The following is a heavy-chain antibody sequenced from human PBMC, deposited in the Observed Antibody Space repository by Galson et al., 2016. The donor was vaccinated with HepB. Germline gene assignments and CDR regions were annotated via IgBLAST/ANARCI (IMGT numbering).Heavy chain of an antibody. D-gene: IGHD3-22*01. V-gene: IGHV1-69*06. CDR3: ARGGSGLNYDSSGYYGGY. J-gene: IGHJ4*02. CDR2: IIPIFGTP. Sequence: SVKVSCKASGGTFSNYAISWVRQAPGQGLEWMGGIIPIFGTPEYAQKFQGRVTITAGKSTSTAYMELSGLRSEDTAVYYCARGGSGLNYDSSGYYGGYWGQGTLVTVSS. CDR1: GGTFSNYA.